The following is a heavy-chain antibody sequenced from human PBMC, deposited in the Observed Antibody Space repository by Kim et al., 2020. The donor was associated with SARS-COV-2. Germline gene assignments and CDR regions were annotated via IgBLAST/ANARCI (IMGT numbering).Heavy chain of an antibody. D-gene: IGHD6-13*01. Sequence: GGSLRLSCAASGFTFSSYNMLWVRQAPGKGLEWVSGIRFTDSTTYYADTVKGRFTISRDNSKNTLYLQMNSLRAEDTAVYYCVKDSLATAAGGDWGQGTL. CDR2: IRFTDSTT. CDR3: VKDSLATAAGGD. CDR1: GFTFSSYN. V-gene: IGHV3-23*01. J-gene: IGHJ4*02.